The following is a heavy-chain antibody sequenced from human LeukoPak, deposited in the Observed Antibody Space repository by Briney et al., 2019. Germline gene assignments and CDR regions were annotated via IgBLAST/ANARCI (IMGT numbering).Heavy chain of an antibody. CDR1: GGSISNGNW. Sequence: TSGTLSLTCGVSGGSISNGNWWSWVRQPPGKGLEWIGEIYRTGSANYNPSLKSRVTISVDKSKNQFSLSLNSVTAADTAVYYCGGWGSYCLDYWGQGTLVTVS. J-gene: IGHJ4*02. CDR2: IYRTGSA. V-gene: IGHV4-4*02. CDR3: GGWGSYCLDY. D-gene: IGHD1-26*01.